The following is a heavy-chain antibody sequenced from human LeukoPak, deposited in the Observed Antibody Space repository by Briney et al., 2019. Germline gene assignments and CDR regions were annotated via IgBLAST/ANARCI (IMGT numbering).Heavy chain of an antibody. CDR1: GDSISSYY. Sequence: SETLSLTCTISGDSISSYYWSWIRQPPGKGLEWIGYIYYSGSTNYNPSLKSRVTISVDTSKNQFSLKLNSVTAADTAVYYCARGGYYGSGNDFRFDPWGQGTLVTVSS. CDR2: IYYSGST. CDR3: ARGGYYGSGNDFRFDP. V-gene: IGHV4-59*01. J-gene: IGHJ5*02. D-gene: IGHD3-10*01.